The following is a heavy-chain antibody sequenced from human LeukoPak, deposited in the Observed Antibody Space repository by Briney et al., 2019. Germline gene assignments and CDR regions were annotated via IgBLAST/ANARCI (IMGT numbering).Heavy chain of an antibody. J-gene: IGHJ6*02. D-gene: IGHD3-3*01. CDR3: ARVVFWSGYSRDYYYGMDV. V-gene: IGHV6-1*01. CDR2: TYYRSKWYN. CDR1: GDSVSSNSAA. Sequence: SQTLSLTCATSGDSVSSNSAAWNWIRQSPSRGLERLGRTYYRSKWYNDYAVSVKSRITINPDTSRNQFSLQLNSVTPEDTAVYYCARVVFWSGYSRDYYYGMDVWGQGTTVTVSS.